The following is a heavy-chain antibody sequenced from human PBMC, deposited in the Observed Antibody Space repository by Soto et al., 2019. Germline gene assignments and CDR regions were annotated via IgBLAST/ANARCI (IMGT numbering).Heavy chain of an antibody. D-gene: IGHD3-9*01. CDR3: VREDIFLTGYPLDY. J-gene: IGHJ4*02. CDR2: ISGYDRNT. CDR1: GYTFTNLG. V-gene: IGHV1-18*01. Sequence: QVQLVQSGAEVKKPGASVKVSCKTSGYTFTNLGISWVRQAPGQGLEWMGWISGYDRNTNYAKKFQGRVTMTTDTSTRTAYMELRSLRFDDTAVYFCVREDIFLTGYPLDYWGQGTRVTVSS.